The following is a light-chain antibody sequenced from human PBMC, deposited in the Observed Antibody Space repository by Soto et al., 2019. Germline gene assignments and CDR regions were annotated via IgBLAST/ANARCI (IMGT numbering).Light chain of an antibody. CDR1: QSVSSN. V-gene: IGKV3-15*01. J-gene: IGKJ1*01. CDR2: GAS. CDR3: QQYNNWPPWT. Sequence: EIVMTQSPATLSVSPGERATLSCRASQSVSSNLAWYQQKPGQAPRLLIYGASTRATGIPARFSGSGSGTEFTLTISSLQSEDFAVYYWQQYNNWPPWTFDQGTKV.